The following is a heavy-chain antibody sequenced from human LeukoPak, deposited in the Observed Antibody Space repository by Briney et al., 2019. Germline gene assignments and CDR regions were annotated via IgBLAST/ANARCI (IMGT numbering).Heavy chain of an antibody. Sequence: PSQTLSLTCTVSGGSISSGSYYWRWLRQPAGTGLEWIGRIYTSGSTNYNPSLKSRVTISVDTSKNQFSLKLSSVTAADTAVYYCARDNGERITGYYFDSWGQGTLVTVSS. CDR1: GGSISSGSYY. CDR3: ARDNGERITGYYFDS. J-gene: IGHJ4*02. CDR2: IYTSGST. V-gene: IGHV4-61*02. D-gene: IGHD2-8*01.